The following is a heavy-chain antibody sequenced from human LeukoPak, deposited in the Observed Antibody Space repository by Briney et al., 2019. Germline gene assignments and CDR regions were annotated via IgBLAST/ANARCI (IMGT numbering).Heavy chain of an antibody. J-gene: IGHJ6*03. CDR1: GGTFSSYA. V-gene: IGHV1-69*05. D-gene: IGHD1-26*01. Sequence: SVKVSCKASGGTFSSYAISWVRQAPAQGLEWMGRIIPIFGTANYAQKFQGRVTITTDESTSTAYMELSSLRSEDTAVYYCARAWGAANYYYYMDVWGKGTTVTVSS. CDR3: ARAWGAANYYYYMDV. CDR2: IIPIFGTA.